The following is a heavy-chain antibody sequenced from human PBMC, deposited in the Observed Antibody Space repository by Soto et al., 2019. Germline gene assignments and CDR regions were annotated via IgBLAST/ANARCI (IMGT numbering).Heavy chain of an antibody. CDR3: ARGNGIASRPADY. Sequence: SETLSLTCAVYGGSFSNYYWSWIRQPPGKGLEWIGEINQSGITNYNPSLKSRVTISEDASKNQFSLKLSSVTATDTAVYYCARGNGIASRPADYWGQGTLVTVSS. CDR2: INQSGIT. J-gene: IGHJ4*02. CDR1: GGSFSNYY. V-gene: IGHV4-34*01. D-gene: IGHD6-13*01.